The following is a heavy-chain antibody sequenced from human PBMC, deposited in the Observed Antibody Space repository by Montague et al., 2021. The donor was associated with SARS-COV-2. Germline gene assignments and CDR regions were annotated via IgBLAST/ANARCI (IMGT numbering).Heavy chain of an antibody. CDR2: IYYSGTS. Sequence: SETLSLTCTVSGGSIDSDYWSWLRQPPGKGLEWMGYIYYSGTSNYNPSPESRGNMSVDTSKNQFTLNLSSVTAADTATYYCSRELQYNWFDPWGQGTLVTVSS. D-gene: IGHD2-21*02. J-gene: IGHJ5*02. CDR1: GGSIDSDY. CDR3: SRELQYNWFDP. V-gene: IGHV4-59*01.